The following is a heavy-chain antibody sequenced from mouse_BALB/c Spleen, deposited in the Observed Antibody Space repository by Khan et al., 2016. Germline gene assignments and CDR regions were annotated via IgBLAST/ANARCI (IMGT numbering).Heavy chain of an antibody. CDR2: ISDGGAYT. D-gene: IGHD1-1*02. V-gene: IGHV5-4*02. CDR3: ARTYGNYGYFDV. Sequence: EVQLVESGGGLVKPGGSLKLSCAASGFTFSDYYMYWVRQTPEKRLEWVATISDGGAYTYYPDSVKGRFTISRDNAKNNLYLQMNSLKSEDTAMYYCARTYGNYGYFDVWGAGTTVTVSS. CDR1: GFTFSDYY. J-gene: IGHJ1*01.